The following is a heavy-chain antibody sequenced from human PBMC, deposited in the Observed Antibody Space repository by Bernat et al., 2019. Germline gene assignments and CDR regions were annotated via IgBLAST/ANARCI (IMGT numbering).Heavy chain of an antibody. V-gene: IGHV3-23*01. D-gene: IGHD2-2*01. CDR1: GFTFSSYA. CDR3: ASTIPWGGCSSTSCLYFDY. J-gene: IGHJ4*02. CDR2: ISGSGGST. Sequence: EVQLLESGGGLVQPGGSLRLSCAASGFTFSSYAMSWVRQAPGKGLEWVSAISGSGGSTYYADSVKGRFTISRDNSKNTLYLQMNSLRAEDTAVYYCASTIPWGGCSSTSCLYFDYWGQGTLVTVSS.